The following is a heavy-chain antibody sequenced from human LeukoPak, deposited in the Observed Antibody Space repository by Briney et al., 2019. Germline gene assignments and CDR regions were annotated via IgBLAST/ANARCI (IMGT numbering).Heavy chain of an antibody. CDR3: ARGGVYIPSYFDP. J-gene: IGHJ4*02. Sequence: SETLSLTYAVYGGSFSGYYWSWIRQPPGKGLEWIGEINHNGSTNYNPSLKSRVTISVDTSKNQFSLKLSSVTAADTAVYYCARGGVYIPSYFDPWGQGTLVTVSS. D-gene: IGHD3-22*01. CDR1: GGSFSGYY. CDR2: INHNGST. V-gene: IGHV4-34*01.